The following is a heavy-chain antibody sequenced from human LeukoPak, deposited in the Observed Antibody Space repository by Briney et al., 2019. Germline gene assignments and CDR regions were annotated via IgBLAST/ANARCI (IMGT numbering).Heavy chain of an antibody. CDR3: ARGYSYGLDY. CDR1: GFTFSSYS. CDR2: ISSSSSTI. V-gene: IGHV3-48*02. Sequence: GGSLRLSCAASGFTFSSYSMNWVRQAPGKGLEWVSYISSSSSTICYADSVKGRFTISRDNAKNSLYLQMNSLGDEDTAVYYCARGYSYGLDYWGQGTLVTVSS. J-gene: IGHJ4*02. D-gene: IGHD5-18*01.